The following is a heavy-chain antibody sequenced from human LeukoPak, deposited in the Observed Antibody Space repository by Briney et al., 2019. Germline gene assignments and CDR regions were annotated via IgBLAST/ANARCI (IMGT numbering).Heavy chain of an antibody. J-gene: IGHJ4*02. V-gene: IGHV4-59*01. D-gene: IGHD3-10*01. CDR2: IYYSGST. CDR1: GGSISSYY. CDR3: ARGGGNYYGSGSRLNYFDY. Sequence: SETLSLTCTVSGGSISSYYWSWIRQPPGKELEWIGYIYYSGSTNYNPSLKSRVTISVDTSKNQFSLKLSSVTAADTAVYYCARGGGNYYGSGSRLNYFDYWGQGTLVTVSS.